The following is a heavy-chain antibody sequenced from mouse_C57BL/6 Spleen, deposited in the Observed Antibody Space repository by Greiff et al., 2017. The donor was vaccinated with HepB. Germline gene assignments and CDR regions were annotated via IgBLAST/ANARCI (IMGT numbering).Heavy chain of an antibody. CDR1: GYTFTSYW. CDR3: ARGDYGYVFDY. Sequence: QVQLQQPGAELVKPGASVKLSCKASGYTFTSYWMHWVKQRPGQGLAWIGMIHPNSGSTNYNEKLKSKATLTVDKSSSTAYMQLSSLTSEDSAVYYCARGDYGYVFDYWGQGTTLTVSS. D-gene: IGHD2-2*01. V-gene: IGHV1-64*01. J-gene: IGHJ2*01. CDR2: IHPNSGST.